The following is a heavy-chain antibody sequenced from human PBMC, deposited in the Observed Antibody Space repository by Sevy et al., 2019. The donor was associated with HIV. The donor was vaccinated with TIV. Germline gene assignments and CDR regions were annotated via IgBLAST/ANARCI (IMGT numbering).Heavy chain of an antibody. CDR3: ARDAGGGTTNSGLDV. V-gene: IGHV1-2*06. D-gene: IGHD1-7*01. CDR2: IFPNSGVT. CDR1: GYTFTNEY. J-gene: IGHJ6*02. Sequence: ASVKVSCKASGYTFTNEYLHWVRQAPGQGLEWIGRIFPNSGVTKSAQRFRGRVTMTRDTSISTAYMELSGRRSDDTAGYYCARDAGGGTTNSGLDVWGQGTTVTVSS.